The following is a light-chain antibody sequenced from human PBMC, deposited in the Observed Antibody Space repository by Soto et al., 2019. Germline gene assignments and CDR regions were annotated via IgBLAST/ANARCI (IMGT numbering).Light chain of an antibody. CDR3: RQYGRSLEFA. CDR1: QTVSNNF. CDR2: GAS. Sequence: IVLTQSPGTLSLSPGERATLSCRASQTVSNNFLAWYQEKPGRGPRLLIYGASTRATGIPDRFSGSGSGTDSTLTISRLDPEDFAVYYCRQYGRSLEFAVGGGTKVDIK. J-gene: IGKJ4*01. V-gene: IGKV3-20*01.